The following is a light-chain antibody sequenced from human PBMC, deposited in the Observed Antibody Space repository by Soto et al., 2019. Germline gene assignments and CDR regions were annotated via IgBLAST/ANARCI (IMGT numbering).Light chain of an antibody. Sequence: EIVLTQSPCTLSLSPGERATLSCRASQSVSSSYLAWYQQKPGQAPRLLIYGASSRATGIPDRFSGSGSGTDFTLTISRLEPEAFAVYYCQQYRTFGQGTKVDIK. J-gene: IGKJ1*01. V-gene: IGKV3-20*01. CDR3: QQYRT. CDR1: QSVSSSY. CDR2: GAS.